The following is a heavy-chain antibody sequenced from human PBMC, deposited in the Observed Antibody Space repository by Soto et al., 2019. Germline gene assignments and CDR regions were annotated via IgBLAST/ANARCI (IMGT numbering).Heavy chain of an antibody. V-gene: IGHV4-38-2*02. J-gene: IGHJ4*02. D-gene: IGHD1-26*01. CDR1: GYSISSGYY. CDR2: IYHSGST. Sequence: SETLSLTCTVSGYSISSGYYWGWSRQPPGKGLEWFGSIYHSGSTYYNPSLKSRFTISIDTSKNPFSLKLSCLTAADTAVYYCAVMPSGSYFDYWGQGTLVTVSS. CDR3: AVMPSGSYFDY.